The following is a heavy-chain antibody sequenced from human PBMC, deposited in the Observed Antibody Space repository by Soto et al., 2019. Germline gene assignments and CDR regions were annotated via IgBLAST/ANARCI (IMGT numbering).Heavy chain of an antibody. Sequence: GGSLRLSCAASGFTFSSYSMNWVRQAPGKGLEWVSSISSSSSYIYYADSVKGRFTISRDNAKNSLYLQMNSMRAEDTAVYYCARDGSGDYGPVWVWGPGTIQHWGQGTLVTVSS. CDR3: ARDGSGDYGPVWVWGPGTIQH. CDR2: ISSSSSYI. V-gene: IGHV3-21*01. J-gene: IGHJ1*01. CDR1: GFTFSSYS. D-gene: IGHD4-17*01.